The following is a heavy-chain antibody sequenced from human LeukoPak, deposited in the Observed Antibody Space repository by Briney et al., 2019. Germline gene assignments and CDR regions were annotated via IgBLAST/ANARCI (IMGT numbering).Heavy chain of an antibody. Sequence: SETLSLTCTVSGGSISTYYWSWIRQPAGKGLEWIGRINTGGSTNYNPSLKSRVTMSVDTSKDQFSLNLSPVTAADTAVYYCARMYSSSSYFDYWGQGTLVTVSS. CDR1: GGSISTYY. J-gene: IGHJ4*02. CDR3: ARMYSSSSYFDY. D-gene: IGHD6-6*01. CDR2: INTGGST. V-gene: IGHV4-4*07.